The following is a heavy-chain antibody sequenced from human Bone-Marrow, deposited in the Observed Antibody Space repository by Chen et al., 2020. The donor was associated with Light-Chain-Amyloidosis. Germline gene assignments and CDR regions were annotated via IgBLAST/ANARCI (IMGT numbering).Heavy chain of an antibody. CDR3: ARDTPSPDLNWFDP. V-gene: IGHV4-39*07. CDR1: GVSTINSREFY. J-gene: IGHJ5*02. CDR2: IYYSGGT. Sequence: QLQESGPGLVQPSKTLALTCTVSGVSTINSREFYWGWIRQPPGKGLVWIGSIYYSGGTYYNPSLKSRVTISVDTSKNQFSLKLSSVTAADTAVYYCARDTPSPDLNWFDPWGQGTLVTVSS.